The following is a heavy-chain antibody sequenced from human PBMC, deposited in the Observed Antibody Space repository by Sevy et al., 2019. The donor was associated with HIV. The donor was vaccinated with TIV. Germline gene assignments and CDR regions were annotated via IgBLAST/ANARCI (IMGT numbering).Heavy chain of an antibody. CDR1: GFTFSRYG. CDR2: ISNDGSDK. V-gene: IGHV3-30*18. J-gene: IGHJ3*01. Sequence: GGSLRLSCAAAGFTFSRYGMHWARQAPGKGLEWVAVISNDGSDKEYADSVKGRFTVSRDNSKDTVYLQMNSLRVDDTAVYYCAKDIAIVVGDAFDLWGQGTLVTVSS. CDR3: AKDIAIVVGDAFDL. D-gene: IGHD3-22*01.